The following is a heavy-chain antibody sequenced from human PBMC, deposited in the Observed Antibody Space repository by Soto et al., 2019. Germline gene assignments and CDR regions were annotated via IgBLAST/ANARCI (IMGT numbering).Heavy chain of an antibody. J-gene: IGHJ4*02. V-gene: IGHV1-45*02. CDR2: ITPFNGNT. CDR1: GYTFTYRY. D-gene: IGHD1-26*01. CDR3: ARSSSGSYKGFDY. Sequence: GASVKVSCKASGYTFTYRYLHWVRQAPGQALEWMGWITPFNGNTNYAQKFQDRVTITRDRSMSTAYMELSSLRSEDTAMYYCARSSSGSYKGFDYWGQGTLVTAPQ.